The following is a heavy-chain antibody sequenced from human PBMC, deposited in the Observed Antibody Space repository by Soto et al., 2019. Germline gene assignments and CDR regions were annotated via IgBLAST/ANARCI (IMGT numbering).Heavy chain of an antibody. V-gene: IGHV3-30*01. Sequence: QVQLVDSGGGVVQPGRSLRLSCAASGFTFSSHAMHWVRQAPGKGLEWVAVISYDAINKYYADSVKGRVTISRDNSKNTLFLQMNSLRTEDTAVYYCARDACFTTGCYNRLDYWGQGTLVTVSS. D-gene: IGHD2-2*02. CDR1: GFTFSSHA. J-gene: IGHJ4*02. CDR3: ARDACFTTGCYNRLDY. CDR2: ISYDAINK.